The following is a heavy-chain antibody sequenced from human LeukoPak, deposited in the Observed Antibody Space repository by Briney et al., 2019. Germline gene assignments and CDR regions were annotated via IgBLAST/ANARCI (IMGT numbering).Heavy chain of an antibody. CDR3: ARGRITMVWVQLDY. CDR2: ISYDGSNK. D-gene: IGHD3-10*01. J-gene: IGHJ4*02. Sequence: GRSLRLSCAASGFTFSSYAMHWVRQAPGKGLEWVAVISYDGSNKYYADSVKGRFTISRDNSKNTLYLQMNSLRAEDTAVYYCARGRITMVWVQLDYWGQGTLVTVSS. V-gene: IGHV3-30-3*01. CDR1: GFTFSSYA.